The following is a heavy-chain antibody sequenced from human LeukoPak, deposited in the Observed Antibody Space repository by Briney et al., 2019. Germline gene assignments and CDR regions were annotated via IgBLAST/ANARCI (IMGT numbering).Heavy chain of an antibody. CDR1: GFTFSSYA. V-gene: IGHV3-30*01. J-gene: IGHJ2*01. CDR2: ISYDGSNK. Sequence: PGRSLRLSCAASGFTFSSYAMHWVRQAPGKGLEWVAVISYDGSNKYYADSVKGRFTISRDNSKNTLYLQMNSLRAEDTAVYYCAREPDSGHWYFDLWGRGTLVTVSS. D-gene: IGHD6-19*01. CDR3: AREPDSGHWYFDL.